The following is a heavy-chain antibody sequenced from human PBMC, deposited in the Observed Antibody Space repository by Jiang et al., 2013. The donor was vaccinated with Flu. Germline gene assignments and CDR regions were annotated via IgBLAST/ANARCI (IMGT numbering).Heavy chain of an antibody. Sequence: LLKPSETLSLTCAVYGGSFSGYYWSWIRQPPGKGLEWIGEINHSGSTNYNPSLKSRVTISVDTSKNQFSLKLSSVTAADTAVYYCARSGTDYGDYSGWFDPWGQGTLVTVVL. D-gene: IGHD4-17*01. CDR2: INHSGST. V-gene: IGHV4-34*01. CDR1: GGSFSGYY. CDR3: ARSGTDYGDYSGWFDP. J-gene: IGHJ5*02.